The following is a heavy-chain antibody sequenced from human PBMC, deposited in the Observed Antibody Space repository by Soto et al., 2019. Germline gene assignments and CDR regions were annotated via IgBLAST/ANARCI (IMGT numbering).Heavy chain of an antibody. V-gene: IGHV3-53*02. Sequence: EMQLVETGGDLIQPGGSLRLSCAASGFTVSGNYMSWVRQAPGKGLEWVSVIYSGGSTYYADSVKGRFTISRDNSKHTLYLQMNSLRADDTAVYYCARDGGLAEDGMDVWGQGTTVTVSS. CDR1: GFTVSGNY. D-gene: IGHD3-10*01. CDR3: ARDGGLAEDGMDV. CDR2: IYSGGST. J-gene: IGHJ6*01.